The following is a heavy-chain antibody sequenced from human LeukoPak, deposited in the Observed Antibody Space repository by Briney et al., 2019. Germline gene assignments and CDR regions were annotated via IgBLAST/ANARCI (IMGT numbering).Heavy chain of an antibody. J-gene: IGHJ1*01. CDR3: ARAFGDYAAYFQH. V-gene: IGHV4-34*01. D-gene: IGHD4-17*01. CDR2: INHSGST. CDR1: GGSFSGYY. Sequence: SGTLSLTCAVYGGSFSGYYWSWIRQPPGKGLEWIGEINHSGSTNYNPSLKSRVTISVDTSKNQFSLKLSSVTAADTAVYYCARAFGDYAAYFQHWGQGTLVTVSS.